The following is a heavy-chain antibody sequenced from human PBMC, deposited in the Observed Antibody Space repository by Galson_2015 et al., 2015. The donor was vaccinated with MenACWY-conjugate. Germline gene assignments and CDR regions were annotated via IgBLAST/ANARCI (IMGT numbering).Heavy chain of an antibody. J-gene: IGHJ4*02. CDR2: IRPSGDDGT. Sequence: SVKVSCKASGYTFTTYYMHWVRQAPGQGLEWMGIIRPSGDDGTTYAQKFQGRVTMTRDTSTSTVYMDLISLRSEDTAVYYCVREYRGGSFDYWGQGTLVTVSS. CDR1: GYTFTTYY. CDR3: VREYRGGSFDY. V-gene: IGHV1-46*01. D-gene: IGHD1-26*01.